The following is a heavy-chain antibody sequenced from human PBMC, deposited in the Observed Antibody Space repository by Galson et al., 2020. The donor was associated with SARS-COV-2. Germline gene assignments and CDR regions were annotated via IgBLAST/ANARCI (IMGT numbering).Heavy chain of an antibody. Sequence: GGSLRLSCAASGFTFDDYTMHWVRQAPGKGLEWVSLISWDGGSTYYADSVKGRFTISRDNSKNSLYLQMNSLRTEDTALYYCRALGYCSSTSCYRAAFDIWGQGTMVTVSS. CDR1: GFTFDDYT. CDR2: ISWDGGST. V-gene: IGHV3-43*01. D-gene: IGHD2-2*01. CDR3: RALGYCSSTSCYRAAFDI. J-gene: IGHJ3*02.